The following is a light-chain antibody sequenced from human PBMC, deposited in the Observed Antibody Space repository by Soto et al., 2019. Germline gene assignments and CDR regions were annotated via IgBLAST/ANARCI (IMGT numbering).Light chain of an antibody. V-gene: IGKV3-11*01. CDR2: DAS. J-gene: IGKJ4*01. CDR3: QQRPNWPLT. CDR1: QSISSH. Sequence: EIVLTQSPAALSLSPGERATLSCRASQSISSHLAWYQQKPGQAPRLLMYDASNRATGIPARFSGSGSGTDFTLTISSLEPEDFAVYYCQQRPNWPLTFGGGTKLEIK.